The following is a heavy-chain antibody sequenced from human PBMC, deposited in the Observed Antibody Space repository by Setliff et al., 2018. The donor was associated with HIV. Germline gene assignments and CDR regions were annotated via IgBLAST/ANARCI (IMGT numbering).Heavy chain of an antibody. CDR3: ASRVYYYDSSGYLREEGFDP. V-gene: IGHV4-39*01. Sequence: SETLSLTCTVSGGSISNSGYYWSWIRQPPGKGLEWIGSIYYSGSTYYNPSLKSRVTISVDTSKNQFSLKLSSVTAADAAVYYCASRVYYYDSSGYLREEGFDPWGQGTLVTVSS. CDR1: GGSISNSGYY. CDR2: IYYSGST. D-gene: IGHD3-22*01. J-gene: IGHJ5*02.